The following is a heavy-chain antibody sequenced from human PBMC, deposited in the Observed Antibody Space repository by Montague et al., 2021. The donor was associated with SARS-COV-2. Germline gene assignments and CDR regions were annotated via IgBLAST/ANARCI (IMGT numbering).Heavy chain of an antibody. CDR2: INHSGIT. CDR1: GGSFSDYS. Sequence: SETLSLTCAVYGGSFSDYSWTWMRQPPGKGREWSVEINHSGITKYNPTLKNRVTISLDVSKNQFSLKLTSVTAADTAVYYCGRGRVAITMMVVVFTGGISYFAYWGRGTLVTVSS. CDR3: GRGRVAITMMVVVFTGGISYFAY. D-gene: IGHD3-22*01. J-gene: IGHJ4*02. V-gene: IGHV4-34*01.